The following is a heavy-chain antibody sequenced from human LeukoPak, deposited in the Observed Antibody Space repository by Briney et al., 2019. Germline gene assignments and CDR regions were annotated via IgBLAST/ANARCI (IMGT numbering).Heavy chain of an antibody. J-gene: IGHJ3*02. D-gene: IGHD3-22*01. Sequence: RASVKVSCKASGYTFTIYGISWVRQAPGQGLEWMGWISAYNGNTNYAQKLQGRVTMTTDTSTSTAYMELRSLRSDDTAVYYCARDWLAYCYDSSGWALDIWGQGTMVTVSS. V-gene: IGHV1-18*01. CDR3: ARDWLAYCYDSSGWALDI. CDR2: ISAYNGNT. CDR1: GYTFTIYG.